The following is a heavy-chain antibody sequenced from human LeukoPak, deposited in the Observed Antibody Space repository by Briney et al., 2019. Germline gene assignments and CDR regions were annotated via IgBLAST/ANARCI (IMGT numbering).Heavy chain of an antibody. V-gene: IGHV3-7*04. CDR2: INQDGTEK. J-gene: IGHJ3*01. Sequence: TGGSLRLSCEAFEFTLSNYWMTWVRQAPGKGLEWLANINQDGTEKKYLHSVEGRFTISRDNAKNSLFLQLSGLRAEDTALYYCARVRLREKSSYETSGVWGRGTMVTVSS. CDR3: ARVRLREKSSYETSGV. CDR1: EFTLSNYW. D-gene: IGHD3-16*01.